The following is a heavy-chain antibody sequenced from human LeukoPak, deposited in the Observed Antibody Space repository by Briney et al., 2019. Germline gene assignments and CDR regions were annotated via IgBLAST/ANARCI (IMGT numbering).Heavy chain of an antibody. CDR2: ICGGGGRT. CDR1: GFTFSISA. Sequence: PGGSLRLSCAPSGFTFSISAMTCVRHAPGKGRECVSAICGGGGRTYYADSVKGRFTISRDNSKNTLYLQMNSLRAEDTAVYYCAKSNGLWLMEGKWFDPWGQGTLVTVSS. CDR3: AKSNGLWLMEGKWFDP. J-gene: IGHJ5*02. V-gene: IGHV3-23*01. D-gene: IGHD6-19*01.